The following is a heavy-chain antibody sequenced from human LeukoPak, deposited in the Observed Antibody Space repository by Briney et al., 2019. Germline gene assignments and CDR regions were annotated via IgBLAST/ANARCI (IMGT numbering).Heavy chain of an antibody. CDR3: ARVTMVRGVIIRAYYGMDV. J-gene: IGHJ6*02. V-gene: IGHV1-18*01. Sequence: ASVKVSCKASGYTFTSYGISWVRQAPEQGLEWMGWISAYNGNTNYAQKLQGRVTMTTDTSTSTAYMELRSLRSDDTAVYYCARVTMVRGVIIRAYYGMDVWGQGTTVTVSS. CDR2: ISAYNGNT. D-gene: IGHD3-10*01. CDR1: GYTFTSYG.